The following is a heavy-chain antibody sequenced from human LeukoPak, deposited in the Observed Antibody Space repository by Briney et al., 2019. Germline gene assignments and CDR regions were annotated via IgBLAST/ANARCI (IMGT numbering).Heavy chain of an antibody. CDR3: ARLSSGSNPPFDY. Sequence: SSETLSLTCTVSGGSINNYYWSWVRQTPRKGLECIGYIYYTGSTNYNPSLKSRITMSVDTSTNQFSLKLSSVTAADTAVYYCARLSSGSNPPFDYWGQGTLVTVSS. V-gene: IGHV4-59*08. D-gene: IGHD3-22*01. CDR2: IYYTGST. J-gene: IGHJ4*02. CDR1: GGSINNYY.